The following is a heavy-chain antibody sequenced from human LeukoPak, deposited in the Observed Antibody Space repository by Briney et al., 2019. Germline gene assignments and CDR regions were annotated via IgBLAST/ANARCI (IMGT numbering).Heavy chain of an antibody. Sequence: GGSLRLSCAASGFTFNSYTLNWVRQAPGKGLEWVSSIDSSSSYIYYADSVKGRFTISRDNAKNSLYLQMNSLRAEDTAVYYCARGTVTTLFYWGQGTLVTVSS. CDR3: ARGTVTTLFY. D-gene: IGHD4-17*01. J-gene: IGHJ4*02. CDR1: GFTFNSYT. CDR2: IDSSSSYI. V-gene: IGHV3-21*01.